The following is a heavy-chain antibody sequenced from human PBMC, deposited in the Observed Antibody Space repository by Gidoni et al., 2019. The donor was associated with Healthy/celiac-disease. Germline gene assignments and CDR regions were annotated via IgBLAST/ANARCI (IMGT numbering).Heavy chain of an antibody. CDR1: GGSFSGYY. D-gene: IGHD2-8*01. J-gene: IGHJ5*02. V-gene: IGHV4-34*01. CDR2: INHSGST. Sequence: QVQLQQWGAGLLKPSETLSLTCAVYGGSFSGYYWSWIRQPPGKGMGWIGKINHSGSTNYNPSLKSRVTISVDTSKNQFSLKLSSVTAADTAVYYCARGGLYVGFRNWFDPWGQETLVTVSS. CDR3: ARGGLYVGFRNWFDP.